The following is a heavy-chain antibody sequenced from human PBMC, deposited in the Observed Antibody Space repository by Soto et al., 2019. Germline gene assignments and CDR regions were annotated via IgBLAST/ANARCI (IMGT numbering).Heavy chain of an antibody. J-gene: IGHJ5*02. CDR2: IYTSGST. CDR3: ARNTGYCSGGSCYSGWFDP. D-gene: IGHD2-15*01. Sequence: SETLVLTCTVSGGSISSYYWSWIRQPAGKGLEWIGRIYTSGSTNYNPSLKSRVTMSVDTSKNQFSLKLSSVTAADTAVYYCARNTGYCSGGSCYSGWFDPWGQGTLVTSPQ. CDR1: GGSISSYY. V-gene: IGHV4-4*07.